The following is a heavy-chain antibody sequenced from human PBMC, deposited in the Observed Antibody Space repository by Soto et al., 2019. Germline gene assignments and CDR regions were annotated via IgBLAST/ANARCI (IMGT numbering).Heavy chain of an antibody. CDR1: GGSISSGSHD. Sequence: QLQLQESGPVLGKPSETLSLICTVSGGSISSGSHDWAWVRQSPWKGLEWIGSISYSGTTYYHPSLKSRVTISVDTAKKQFSLKLNSMTAADTATYYCASHGEPSDFDYWGQGTLVTVSP. J-gene: IGHJ4*02. D-gene: IGHD3-10*01. CDR3: ASHGEPSDFDY. V-gene: IGHV4-39*01. CDR2: ISYSGTT.